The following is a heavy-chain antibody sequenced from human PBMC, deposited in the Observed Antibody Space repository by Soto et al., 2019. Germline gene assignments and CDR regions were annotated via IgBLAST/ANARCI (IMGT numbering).Heavy chain of an antibody. CDR3: AKPQGFSSGWYYFDY. CDR1: GFTFSSYG. D-gene: IGHD6-19*01. J-gene: IGHJ4*02. CDR2: IWYDGSNK. Sequence: GGSLRLSCAASGFTFSSYGMHWVRQAPGKGLEWVAVIWYDGSNKYYADSVKGRFTISRDKSKNTLYLQMNSLRAEDTAVYYCAKPQGFSSGWYYFDYWGQGTLVNVPS. V-gene: IGHV3-30*02.